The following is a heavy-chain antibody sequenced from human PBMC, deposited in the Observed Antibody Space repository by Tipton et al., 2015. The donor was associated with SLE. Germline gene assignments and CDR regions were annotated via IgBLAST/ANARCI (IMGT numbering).Heavy chain of an antibody. CDR2: LHFSGLI. CDR3: ARTVVPDVMGAFEI. Sequence: TLSLTCTVSGDSISSGDYYWNWIRQTPGKGLEWFGRLHFSGLIRYNPSLQRRLTMSLDTSQNQLSLKLTSMTAADTAVYYCARTVVPDVMGAFEIWGQGTMVTVSS. D-gene: IGHD2-2*01. J-gene: IGHJ3*02. V-gene: IGHV4-61*08. CDR1: GDSISSGDYY.